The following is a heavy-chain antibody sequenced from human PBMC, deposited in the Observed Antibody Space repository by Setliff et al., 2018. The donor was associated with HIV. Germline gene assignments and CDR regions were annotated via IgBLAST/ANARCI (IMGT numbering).Heavy chain of an antibody. D-gene: IGHD1-26*01. Sequence: PGESLKISCAGSGFVFNDHSLHWVRQAPGEGLEWISYISATGTTVSYADSVRGRFIISRDSVRNEVYLQIKRLRVEDTAVYYCARDQLRIPERWDFDFWGQGTLVTV. CDR1: GFVFNDHS. V-gene: IGHV3-48*01. CDR2: ISATGTTV. J-gene: IGHJ4*02. CDR3: ARDQLRIPERWDFDF.